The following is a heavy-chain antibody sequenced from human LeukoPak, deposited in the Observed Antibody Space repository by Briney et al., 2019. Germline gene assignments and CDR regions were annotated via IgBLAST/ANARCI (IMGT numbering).Heavy chain of an antibody. V-gene: IGHV3-21*01. CDR2: ISSSGSYI. CDR3: ARDPVVVVAANYYYYYGMDV. Sequence: GGSLRLSCAASGFTFSSYSMNWVRQAPGKGLEWVSSISSSGSYIYYADSVKGRFTISRDNAKNSLYPQMNSLRAEDTAVYYCARDPVVVVAANYYYYYGMDVWGQGTTVTVSS. CDR1: GFTFSSYS. D-gene: IGHD2-15*01. J-gene: IGHJ6*02.